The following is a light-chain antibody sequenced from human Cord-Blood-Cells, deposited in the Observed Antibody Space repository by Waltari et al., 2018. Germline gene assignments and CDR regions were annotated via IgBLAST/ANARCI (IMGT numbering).Light chain of an antibody. CDR1: KSVSSSY. J-gene: IGKJ4*01. V-gene: IGKV3-20*01. CDR2: GAS. Sequence: ELVLTQSPGTLPWFPGERATLSCRASKSVSSSYLSWYQQKPGQAPRLLIYGASSRATGIPDSFSGSGSGTDFTLTISRLEPEDFAVYYCQQYGSSPPLTFGGGTKVEIK. CDR3: QQYGSSPPLT.